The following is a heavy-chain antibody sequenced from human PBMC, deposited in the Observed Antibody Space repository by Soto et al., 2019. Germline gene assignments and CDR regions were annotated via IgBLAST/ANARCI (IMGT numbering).Heavy chain of an antibody. CDR1: GFTFSSYS. D-gene: IGHD1-26*01. CDR2: ISSSSSYI. Sequence: EVQLVESGGGLVKPGGSLRLSCAASGFTFSSYSMNWVRQAPGKGLEWVSSISSSSSYIYYADSVKGRFTISRDNAKNSLYLQMNSLRAEDTAVYYCAREGRRYSGSYPYFDYWGQGTLVTVSS. CDR3: AREGRRYSGSYPYFDY. J-gene: IGHJ4*02. V-gene: IGHV3-21*01.